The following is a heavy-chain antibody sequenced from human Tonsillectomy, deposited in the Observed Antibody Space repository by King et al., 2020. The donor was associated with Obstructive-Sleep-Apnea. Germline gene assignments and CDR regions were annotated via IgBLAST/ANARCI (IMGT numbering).Heavy chain of an antibody. CDR3: ARHRGVEDYGGYGDYFDY. D-gene: IGHD5-12*01. CDR1: ADSISNYY. V-gene: IGHV4-59*08. CDR2: MFYSGNT. J-gene: IGHJ4*02. Sequence: VQLQESGPGLVKPSETLSLTCTVPADSISNYYWSWIRQPPGKGLEWSGYMFYSGNTNYNPSLKSRVTISVDTSKLQFSLRLNSVTAADTAIYYCARHRGVEDYGGYGDYFDYWGQGTLVTVSS.